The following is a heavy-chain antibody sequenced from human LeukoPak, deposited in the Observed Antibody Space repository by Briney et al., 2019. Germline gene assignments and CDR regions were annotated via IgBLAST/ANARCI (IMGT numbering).Heavy chain of an antibody. V-gene: IGHV4-34*01. J-gene: IGHJ5*02. CDR3: ARLIRRFGVFNWFDP. Sequence: KASETLSLTCAVYGGSFSTYFWNWIRQPPGKGLEWIGEVNHSGSTNYNPSLKSRVTISVDTSKNQFSLKLSSVTAADTAVYYCARLIRRFGVFNWFDPWGQGTLVTVSS. D-gene: IGHD3-10*01. CDR1: GGSFSTYF. CDR2: VNHSGST.